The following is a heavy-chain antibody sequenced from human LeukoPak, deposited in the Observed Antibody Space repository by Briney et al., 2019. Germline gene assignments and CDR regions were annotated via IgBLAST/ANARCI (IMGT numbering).Heavy chain of an antibody. CDR2: IIPILGIA. V-gene: IGHV1-69*04. CDR1: GGTFSSYA. J-gene: IGHJ4*02. Sequence: ASVKVSCKASGGTFSSYATSWVRQAPGQGLEWMGRIIPILGIANYAQKFQGRVTITADKSTSTAYMELSSLRSEDTAVYYCARWVAATPYYFDYWGQGTLVTVSS. CDR3: ARWVAATPYYFDY. D-gene: IGHD2-15*01.